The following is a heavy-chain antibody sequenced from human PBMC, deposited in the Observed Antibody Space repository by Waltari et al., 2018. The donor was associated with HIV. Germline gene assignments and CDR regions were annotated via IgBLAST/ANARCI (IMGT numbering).Heavy chain of an antibody. CDR1: GGTFRSYT. CDR3: ASRQGYGSGSYYTGGDY. D-gene: IGHD3-10*01. V-gene: IGHV1-69*02. J-gene: IGHJ4*02. Sequence: QVQLVQSGAEVKKPGSSVKVSCKASGGTFRSYTISWVRPAPGQGLEWMGRIIPILGIANYAQKFQGRVTITADKSTSTAYMELSSLRSEDTAVYYCASRQGYGSGSYYTGGDYWGQGTLVTVSS. CDR2: IIPILGIA.